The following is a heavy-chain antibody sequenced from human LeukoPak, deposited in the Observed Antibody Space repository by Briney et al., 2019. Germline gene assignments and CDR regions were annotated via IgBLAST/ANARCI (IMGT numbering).Heavy chain of an antibody. J-gene: IGHJ5*02. V-gene: IGHV1-69*05. CDR1: GGTFSSYA. D-gene: IGHD2-15*01. CDR2: IIPIFGTA. Sequence: ASVKVSCKASGGTFSSYAMSWVRQAPGQGLEWMGRIIPIFGTANYTQKFQGRVTITTDESTSTAYMELSSLRSEDTAVYYCARSIVVVVAATSWFDPWGQGTLVTVSS. CDR3: ARSIVVVVAATSWFDP.